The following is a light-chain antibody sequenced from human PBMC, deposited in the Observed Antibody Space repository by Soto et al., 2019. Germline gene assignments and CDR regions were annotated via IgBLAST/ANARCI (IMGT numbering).Light chain of an antibody. J-gene: IGKJ2*01. Sequence: DIQMTQSPSSLSASVGDRVTVTCRASQSVITYLNWYQQKPGKAPTLLISGASSLQSGVPSRFSGSGSETGFTLTISSLQPEDFATYYCQQSYSTPRTFGQGTKLEIK. CDR1: QSVITY. V-gene: IGKV1-39*01. CDR2: GAS. CDR3: QQSYSTPRT.